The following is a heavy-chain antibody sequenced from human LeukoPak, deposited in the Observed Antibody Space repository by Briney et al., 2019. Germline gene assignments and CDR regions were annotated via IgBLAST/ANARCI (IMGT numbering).Heavy chain of an antibody. J-gene: IGHJ4*02. Sequence: ASVKVSCKASGYTFTGYYMHWVRQAPGQGLEWMGWINPNSGGTNYAQKFQGRVTMTRDTSISTAYMELSRLRSDDTAVYYCASLYDILTGWDYFDYWGQGTLVTVSS. V-gene: IGHV1-2*02. CDR2: INPNSGGT. D-gene: IGHD3-9*01. CDR1: GYTFTGYY. CDR3: ASLYDILTGWDYFDY.